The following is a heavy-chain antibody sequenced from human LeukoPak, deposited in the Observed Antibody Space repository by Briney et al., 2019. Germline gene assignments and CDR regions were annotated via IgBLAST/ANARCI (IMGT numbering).Heavy chain of an antibody. V-gene: IGHV3-53*01. CDR3: AESGWYSESAFDI. CDR2: IYSGGST. CDR1: GFSVSSNY. D-gene: IGHD6-19*01. Sequence: GGSLRLSCAASGFSVSSNYMSWVRQAPGKGREWVSVIYSGGSTYYADSVKGRFTISRDNSKNTLYLQMNSLRAEDTAVYYCAESGWYSESAFDIWGQGTMVTVSS. J-gene: IGHJ3*02.